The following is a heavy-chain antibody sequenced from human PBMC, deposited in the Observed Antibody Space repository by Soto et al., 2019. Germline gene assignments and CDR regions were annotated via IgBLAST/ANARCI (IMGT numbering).Heavy chain of an antibody. CDR2: INQSGST. CDR3: ARGGRMATTPHDY. J-gene: IGHJ4*02. V-gene: IGHV4-34*01. Sequence: ETLSLTCAVYGGSFSGYYWSWIRQPPGKGLEWIGEINQSGSTNYNPSLKSRVIISVDTSKNQFSLKLSSVTAADTAVYYCARGGRMATTPHDYWGQGTPVTVS. CDR1: GGSFSGYY. D-gene: IGHD5-12*01.